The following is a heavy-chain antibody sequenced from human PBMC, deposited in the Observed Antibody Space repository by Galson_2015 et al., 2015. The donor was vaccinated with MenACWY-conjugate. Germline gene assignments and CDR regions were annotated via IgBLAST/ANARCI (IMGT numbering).Heavy chain of an antibody. D-gene: IGHD3-10*01. CDR3: ARRGSGISLGYGMDV. V-gene: IGHV1-2*04. CDR2: INPNSGGT. J-gene: IGHJ6*02. Sequence: SVKVSCKASGYTFTGYYMHWVRQAPGQGLEWMGWINPNSGGTNYAQKFQGWVTMTRDTSISTAYMELSRLRSDDTAVYYCARRGSGISLGYGMDVWGQGTTVTVSS. CDR1: GYTFTGYY.